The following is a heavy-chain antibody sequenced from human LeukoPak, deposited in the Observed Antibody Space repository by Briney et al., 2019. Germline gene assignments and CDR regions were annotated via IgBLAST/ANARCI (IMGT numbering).Heavy chain of an antibody. CDR3: ARVCSYYDFWSGYYTSYYYYYMDV. Sequence: GASVKVSCKASGYTFTGYYMHWVRQAPGQGLGWMGWINPNSGGTNYAQKFQGRVTMTRDTSISTAYMELSRLRSDDTAVYYCARVCSYYDFWSGYYTSYYYYYMDVWGKGTTVTVSS. J-gene: IGHJ6*03. CDR1: GYTFTGYY. CDR2: INPNSGGT. D-gene: IGHD3-3*01. V-gene: IGHV1-2*02.